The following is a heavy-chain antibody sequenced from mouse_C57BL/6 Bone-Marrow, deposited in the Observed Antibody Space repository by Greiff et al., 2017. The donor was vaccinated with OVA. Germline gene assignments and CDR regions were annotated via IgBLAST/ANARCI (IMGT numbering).Heavy chain of an antibody. J-gene: IGHJ4*01. CDR3: ARPYDYDGAYYAMDY. CDR1: GFSLTSYA. V-gene: IGHV2-9-1*01. CDR2: IWTGGGT. D-gene: IGHD2-4*01. Sequence: VQLQESGPGLVAPSQSLSITCTVSGFSLTSYAISWVRQPPGKGLEWLGVIWTGGGTNYNSALKSRLSNSKDNSKSQVFLKMNSLQTDDTARYYCARPYDYDGAYYAMDYWGQGTSVTVSS.